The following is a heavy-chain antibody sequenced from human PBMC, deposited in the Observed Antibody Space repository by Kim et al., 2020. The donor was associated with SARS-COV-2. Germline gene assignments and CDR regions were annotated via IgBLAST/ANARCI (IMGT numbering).Heavy chain of an antibody. CDR3: ARRSIIGTTGWFDP. CDR2: INTNTGNP. D-gene: IGHD1-20*01. CDR1: GYTFTTYA. J-gene: IGHJ5*02. V-gene: IGHV7-4-1*02. Sequence: ASVKVSCKASGYTFTTYAMNWVRQAPGQGLEWMGWINTNTGNPTYAQGFTGRFFFSLDTSVSTAYLQISSLKAEDTAVYYCARRSIIGTTGWFDPWGQGTLVTVSS.